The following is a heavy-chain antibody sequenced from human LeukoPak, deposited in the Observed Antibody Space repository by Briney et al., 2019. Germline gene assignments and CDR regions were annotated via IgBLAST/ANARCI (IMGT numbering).Heavy chain of an antibody. V-gene: IGHV1-24*01. CDR1: GYTRTELS. Sequence: ASVKVSCKVSGYTRTELSMHWVRQAPGKGLEWMGGFDPEDGETIYAQKFQGRVTMTRDTSISTAYMELTRLRSDDTAVYYCSRDHWVKDWGDLDHWGQGTLVTVSS. J-gene: IGHJ4*02. D-gene: IGHD7-27*01. CDR3: SRDHWVKDWGDLDH. CDR2: FDPEDGET.